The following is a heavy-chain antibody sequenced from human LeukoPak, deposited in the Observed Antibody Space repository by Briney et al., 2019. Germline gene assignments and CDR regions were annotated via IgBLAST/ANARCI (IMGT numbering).Heavy chain of an antibody. CDR1: GFTFSSYS. CDR3: AKSRSGWYGGFDY. D-gene: IGHD6-19*01. Sequence: GGSLRLSCAASGFTFSSYSMNWVRQAPGKGLEWVSYISSSSSTIYYADSVKGRFTISRDNAKNSLYLQMNSLRVEDTAVYYCAKSRSGWYGGFDYWGQGTLVTVSS. V-gene: IGHV3-48*01. CDR2: ISSSSSTI. J-gene: IGHJ4*02.